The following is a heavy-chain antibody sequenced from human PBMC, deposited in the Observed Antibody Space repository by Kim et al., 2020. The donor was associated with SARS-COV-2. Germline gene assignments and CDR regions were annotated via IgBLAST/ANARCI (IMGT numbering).Heavy chain of an antibody. CDR1: GFTVSSNY. CDR2: IYSGGST. Sequence: GGSLRLSCAASGFTVSSNYMSWVRQAPGKGLEWVSVIYSGGSTYYADSVKGRFTISRDNSKNTLYLQMNSLRAEDTAVYYCASINDYGDYIDYWGQGTLVTVSS. J-gene: IGHJ4*02. D-gene: IGHD4-17*01. V-gene: IGHV3-53*01. CDR3: ASINDYGDYIDY.